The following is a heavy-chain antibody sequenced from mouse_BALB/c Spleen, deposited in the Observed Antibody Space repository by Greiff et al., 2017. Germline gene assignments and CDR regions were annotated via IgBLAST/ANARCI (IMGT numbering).Heavy chain of an antibody. V-gene: IGHV5-9-4*01. Sequence: EVQLVESGGGLVKPGGSLKLSCAASGFTFSSYAMSWVRQSPEKRLEWVAEISSGGSYTYYPDTVTGRFTISRDNAKNTLYLEMSSLRSEDTAMYYCARDTGTYAMDYWGQGTSVTVSS. D-gene: IGHD4-1*01. CDR3: ARDTGTYAMDY. CDR2: ISSGGSYT. CDR1: GFTFSSYA. J-gene: IGHJ4*01.